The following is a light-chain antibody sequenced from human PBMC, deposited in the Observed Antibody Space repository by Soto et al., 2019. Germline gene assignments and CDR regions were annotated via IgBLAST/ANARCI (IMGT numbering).Light chain of an antibody. CDR2: GAS. CDR3: QQYNNWPPWLT. Sequence: EIVMTQSPDTLSVSPGERATLSCRASQSVNSNLAWYQQKPGQAPRLLIYGASTSATGIPARFSGSGSGTEFTLTISSLQSEDFAVYYCQQYNNWPPWLTFGGGTKVEIK. CDR1: QSVNSN. J-gene: IGKJ4*01. V-gene: IGKV3-15*01.